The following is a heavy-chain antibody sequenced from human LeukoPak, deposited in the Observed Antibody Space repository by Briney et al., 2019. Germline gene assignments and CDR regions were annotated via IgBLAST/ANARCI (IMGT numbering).Heavy chain of an antibody. CDR3: ATLLTTRYPFDD. D-gene: IGHD4-11*01. Sequence: GGSLRLSCAASGFTFSSYSMNWVRQAPGKGLEWVSSISSSSSYIYYADSVKGRFIISRDNARNSLYLQLNSLRAEDTAVYYCATLLTTRYPFDDWGQGALVTVSS. J-gene: IGHJ4*02. CDR2: ISSSSSYI. CDR1: GFTFSSYS. V-gene: IGHV3-21*01.